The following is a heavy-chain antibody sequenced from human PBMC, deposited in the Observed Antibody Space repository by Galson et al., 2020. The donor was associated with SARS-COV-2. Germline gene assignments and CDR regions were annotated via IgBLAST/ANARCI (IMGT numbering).Heavy chain of an antibody. CDR2: IYYSGST. J-gene: IGHJ6*02. Sequence: SETLSLTCTVSGGSISSYYWSWIRKPPGKGLEWIGYIYYSGSTNYNPSLKSRVTISVDTSKNQFSLKLSSVTAADTAVYYCAGGQGNYYYYGMDVWGQGTTVTVSS. V-gene: IGHV4-59*13. CDR1: GGSISSYY. D-gene: IGHD3-16*01. CDR3: AGGQGNYYYYGMDV.